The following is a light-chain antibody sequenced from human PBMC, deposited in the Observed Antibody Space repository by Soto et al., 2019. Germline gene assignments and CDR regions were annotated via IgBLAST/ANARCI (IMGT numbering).Light chain of an antibody. J-gene: IGKJ4*01. CDR1: QTVFNI. CDR2: NGS. Sequence: IVLTQSPVTLSLSPGERATLSCRASQTVFNILAWYQHKPGQAPRLLIYNGSTRATGIPVRFSGSGSGTDFTLTISSLEPEDFAVYYCQQSRDWPLTFGGGTKGEI. CDR3: QQSRDWPLT. V-gene: IGKV3-11*01.